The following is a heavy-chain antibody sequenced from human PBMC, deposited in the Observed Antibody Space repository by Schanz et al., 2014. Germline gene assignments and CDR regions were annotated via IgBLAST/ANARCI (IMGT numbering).Heavy chain of an antibody. D-gene: IGHD3-9*01. J-gene: IGHJ4*02. V-gene: IGHV3-43*01. Sequence: EVQLVESGGVVVQPGGSLRLSCAGSGFTFDDYTMHWVRQPPGKGLEWVSLVTWDGGYTYYADSVKGRFTISRDNANNSLFLRMNSLRAEDTAVYYCAYYDVLTGFDYWGQGTQVTVSS. CDR1: GFTFDDYT. CDR2: VTWDGGYT. CDR3: AYYDVLTGFDY.